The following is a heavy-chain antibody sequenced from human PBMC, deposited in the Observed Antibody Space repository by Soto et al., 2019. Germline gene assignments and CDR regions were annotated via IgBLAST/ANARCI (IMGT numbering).Heavy chain of an antibody. CDR1: GNIVTNYG. J-gene: IGHJ3*01. CDR3: ATGGAALDV. CDR2: ISGYTGSA. Sequence: QVRLVQSGAEVKKPGATVRVSCKASGNIVTNYGINWVRQAPGQGLEWLGCISGYTGSAHYSNKLQDRITMTIGTSTTTAYMELTSLTSDDTALYYSATGGAALDVWGQGTLVTVSA. D-gene: IGHD1-26*01. V-gene: IGHV1-18*01.